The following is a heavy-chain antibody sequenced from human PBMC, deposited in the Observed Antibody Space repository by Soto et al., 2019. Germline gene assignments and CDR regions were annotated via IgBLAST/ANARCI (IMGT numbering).Heavy chain of an antibody. D-gene: IGHD6-13*01. J-gene: IGHJ5*02. V-gene: IGHV4-4*07. CDR1: GASMNSYH. CDR3: ARDQGVAAAGIPWFDP. Sequence: QVQLQASGPGLVKPSETLSLTCTVSGASMNSYHWSWIRQPAGKGLEWIGHIHSSGSTNYNPSLKSRFTMSVDTSKNQCALGLMSLTAADTAVYYWARDQGVAAAGIPWFDPWGQGSLVTVSS. CDR2: IHSSGST.